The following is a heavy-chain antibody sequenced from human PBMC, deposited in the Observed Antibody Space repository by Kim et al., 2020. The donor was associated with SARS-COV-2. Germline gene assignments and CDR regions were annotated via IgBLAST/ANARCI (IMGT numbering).Heavy chain of an antibody. V-gene: IGHV4-34*01. CDR3: PGSGWQTHTWGQIDY. Sequence: SETLSLTCAVYGGSFSDCYWIWVRQSPGKGLEWLGEINHSGSANYNPSLKGRVTMSVDRSKNQFSLKMNSVTAADTAVYYCPGSGWQTHTWGQIDYLGRG. D-gene: IGHD6-25*01. CDR2: INHSGSA. J-gene: IGHJ4*02. CDR1: GGSFSDCY.